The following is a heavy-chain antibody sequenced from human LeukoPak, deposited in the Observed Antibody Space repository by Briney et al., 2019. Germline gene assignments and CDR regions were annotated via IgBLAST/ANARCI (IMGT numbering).Heavy chain of an antibody. CDR3: ASRAYYYDSSAGGNAFDI. Sequence: ASETLSLTCTVSGGSISSGGYYWSWIRQHPGKGLEWIGYSYYSGSTYYNPSLKSRVTISVDTSKNQFSLKLSSVTAADTAVYYCASRAYYYDSSAGGNAFDIWGQGTMVTVSS. D-gene: IGHD3-22*01. V-gene: IGHV4-31*03. CDR2: SYYSGST. J-gene: IGHJ3*02. CDR1: GGSISSGGYY.